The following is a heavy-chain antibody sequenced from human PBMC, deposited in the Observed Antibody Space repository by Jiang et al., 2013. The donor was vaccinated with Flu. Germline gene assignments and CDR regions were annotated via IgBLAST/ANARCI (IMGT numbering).Heavy chain of an antibody. V-gene: IGHV4-39*01. CDR2: IYYSGST. J-gene: IGHJ4*02. CDR3: ARLKAWRWLQSGVFDY. CDR1: GGSISSSSYY. Sequence: LLKPSETLSLTCTVSGGSISSSSYYWGWIRQPPGKGLEWIGSIYYSGSTYYNPSLKSRVTISVDTSKNQFSLKLSSVTAADTAVYYCARLKAWRWLQSGVFDYWGQGTLVTVSS. D-gene: IGHD5-24*01.